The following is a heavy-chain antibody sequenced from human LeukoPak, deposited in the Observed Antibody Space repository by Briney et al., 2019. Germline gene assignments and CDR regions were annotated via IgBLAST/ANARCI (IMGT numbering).Heavy chain of an antibody. J-gene: IGHJ4*02. CDR3: AKGHYYGSGSLDY. CDR2: VGGRDGST. CDR1: GFTFSSYG. Sequence: GGSLRLSCAASGFTFSSYGMSWVRQAPGKGLEWVSAVGGRDGSTCYADSVKGRFTISRDNSKNTLYVQMNSLRAEDTAVYYCAKGHYYGSGSLDYWGQGTLVTVSS. D-gene: IGHD3-10*01. V-gene: IGHV3-23*01.